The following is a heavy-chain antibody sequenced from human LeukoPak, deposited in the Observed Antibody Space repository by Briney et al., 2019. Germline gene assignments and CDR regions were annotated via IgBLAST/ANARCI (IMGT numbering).Heavy chain of an antibody. CDR1: GGTFSSYA. V-gene: IGHV1-69*13. CDR3: AILAAADRRLYYYYYMDV. D-gene: IGHD6-13*01. CDR2: IIPIFGTA. J-gene: IGHJ6*03. Sequence: SVKVSCTASGGTFSSYAISWVRQAPGQGLEWMGGIIPIFGTAIYAQKFQGRVTITADESTSTAYMELSSLRSEDTAVYYCAILAAADRRLYYYYYMDVWGKGTTVTVSS.